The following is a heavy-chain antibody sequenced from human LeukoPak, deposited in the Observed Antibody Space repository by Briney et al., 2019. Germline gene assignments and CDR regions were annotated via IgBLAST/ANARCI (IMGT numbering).Heavy chain of an antibody. CDR2: ISGSGGST. CDR3: ARANDLIDY. Sequence: PGGSLRLSCAASGFTFSSYAMSWVRQAPGKGLEWVSAISGSGGSTYYADSVKGRFTISRDNAKNSLYLQMNSLRAEDTAVYYCARANDLIDYWGQGTLVTVSS. CDR1: GFTFSSYA. V-gene: IGHV3-23*01. J-gene: IGHJ4*02.